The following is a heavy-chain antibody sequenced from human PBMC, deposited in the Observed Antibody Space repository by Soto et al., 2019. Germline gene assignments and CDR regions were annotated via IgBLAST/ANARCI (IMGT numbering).Heavy chain of an antibody. D-gene: IGHD2-2*02. CDR1: GGSVSSGSYY. CDR3: AREPGYCSSTSCYTGDAFDI. Sequence: SETLSLTCAVSGGSVSSGSYYWSWIRQPPGKGLEWIGYIYYSGSTNYNPSLKSRVTISVDTSKNQFSLKLSSVTAADTAVYYCAREPGYCSSTSCYTGDAFDIWGQGTMVTVSS. J-gene: IGHJ3*02. V-gene: IGHV4-61*01. CDR2: IYYSGST.